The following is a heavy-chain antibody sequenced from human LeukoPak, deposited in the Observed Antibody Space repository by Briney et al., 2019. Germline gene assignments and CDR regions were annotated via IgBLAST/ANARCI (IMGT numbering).Heavy chain of an antibody. Sequence: GGSLRLSCAASGFTFSSYSMNWVRQAPGKGLEWVSYISSSSSTIYYADSVKGRFTISRDNSKNTLYLQMNSLRAEDTAVYYCAKSGGYGSGSYPEQTTCLALYYWGQGTLVTVSS. CDR3: AKSGGYGSGSYPEQTTCLALYY. D-gene: IGHD3-10*01. CDR1: GFTFSSYS. V-gene: IGHV3-48*01. J-gene: IGHJ4*02. CDR2: ISSSSSTI.